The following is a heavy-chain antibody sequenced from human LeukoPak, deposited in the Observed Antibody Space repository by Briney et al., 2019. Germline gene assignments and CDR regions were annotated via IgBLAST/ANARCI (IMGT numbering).Heavy chain of an antibody. CDR1: GFTFDDYG. CDR3: ARGAYDSSGYYPYYFDY. CDR2: INWNGGRT. Sequence: GGSLRLSCAASGFTFDDYGMSWVRHAPGKGLEWVSGINWNGGRTGYADSVKGRFTISRDNAKNSLYLQMNSLRAEDTALYYCARGAYDSSGYYPYYFDYWGQGTLVTVPS. D-gene: IGHD3-22*01. V-gene: IGHV3-20*04. J-gene: IGHJ4*02.